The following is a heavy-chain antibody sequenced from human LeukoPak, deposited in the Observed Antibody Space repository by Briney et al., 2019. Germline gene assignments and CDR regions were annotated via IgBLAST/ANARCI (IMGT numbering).Heavy chain of an antibody. CDR1: GFTFSNYA. CDR3: AKLAARGLYYYYYMDV. CDR2: ISGSGGST. D-gene: IGHD6-6*01. J-gene: IGHJ6*03. V-gene: IGHV3-23*01. Sequence: GGSLRLSCAASGFTFSNYAMSWVRQAPGKGLEWVSAISGSGGSTYYADSVKGRFTISRDNSKNTLYLQMNSLRAEDTAVYYCAKLAARGLYYYYYMDVWGKGTTVTVSS.